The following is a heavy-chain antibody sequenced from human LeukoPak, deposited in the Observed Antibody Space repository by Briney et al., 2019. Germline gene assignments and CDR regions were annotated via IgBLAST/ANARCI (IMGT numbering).Heavy chain of an antibody. V-gene: IGHV5-10-1*01. J-gene: IGHJ4*02. CDR2: IDPSDSYT. CDR3: ARYTTGAFDY. CDR1: GYSFTSYW. D-gene: IGHD1-1*01. Sequence: GESLKISCKGSGYSFTSYWITWVRQMPGKGLEWMGRIDPSDSYTNYSPSFQGHVTISADKSISTAYLQWSSLKASDTAMYNCARYTTGAFDYWGQGTLVTVSS.